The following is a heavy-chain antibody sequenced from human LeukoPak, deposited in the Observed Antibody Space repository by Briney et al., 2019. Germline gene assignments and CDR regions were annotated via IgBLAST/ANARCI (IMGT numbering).Heavy chain of an antibody. CDR2: ISSSSSYI. Sequence: GGSLRLSCAASGFTFSSYSMNWVRQASGKGLEWVSSISSSSSYIYYADSVKGRFTTSRDNAKNSLYLQMNSLRAEDTAVYYCARGSVAGTPVWFDPWGQGTLVTVSS. CDR3: ARGSVAGTPVWFDP. V-gene: IGHV3-21*01. J-gene: IGHJ5*02. D-gene: IGHD6-19*01. CDR1: GFTFSSYS.